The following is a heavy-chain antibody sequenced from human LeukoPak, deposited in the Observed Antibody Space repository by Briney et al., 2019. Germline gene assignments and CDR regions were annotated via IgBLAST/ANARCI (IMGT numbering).Heavy chain of an antibody. J-gene: IGHJ4*02. CDR3: AWWVLGFDY. Sequence: GGSLRLSCAASGFTLSDYWMSWVRQAPGKGLEWVANMNEDGSEKNYVDSVKGRFTISRDDAKNSLHLQMNSLRAEDTAVYYCAWWVLGFDYWGQGTLVTVSS. D-gene: IGHD2-15*01. V-gene: IGHV3-7*01. CDR2: MNEDGSEK. CDR1: GFTLSDYW.